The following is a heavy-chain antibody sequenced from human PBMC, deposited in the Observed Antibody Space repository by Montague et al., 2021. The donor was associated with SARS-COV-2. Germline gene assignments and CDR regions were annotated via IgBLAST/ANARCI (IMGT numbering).Heavy chain of an antibody. V-gene: IGHV4-31*03. CDR2: IYYSGST. D-gene: IGHD2-15*01. Sequence: TLSLTCTVSGGSISSGGYYWSWIRQPPGKGLEWIGYIYYSGSTYYNPSLQGRVTISVDTSKNQFSLKLSSVTAADTAVYYCARASRSIVVLNWFDTWGQGTMVTVSS. CDR1: GGSISSGGYY. J-gene: IGHJ5*01. CDR3: ARASRSIVVLNWFDT.